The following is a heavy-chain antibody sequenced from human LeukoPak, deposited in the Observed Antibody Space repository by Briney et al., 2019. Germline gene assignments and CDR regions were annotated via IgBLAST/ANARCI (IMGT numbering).Heavy chain of an antibody. CDR2: IVVGSVNS. CDR3: ATHSSNWYDHDAFDI. D-gene: IGHD6-13*01. J-gene: IGHJ3*02. CDR1: GFTFTSSA. V-gene: IGHV1-58*02. Sequence: ASVKVSCKASGFTFTSSAMQWVRQARGQRLEWIGWIVVGSVNSNYAPKFQERLTITRDMSTSTAYMELSSLRSEDTAMYYCATHSSNWYDHDAFDIWGQGTMVTVSS.